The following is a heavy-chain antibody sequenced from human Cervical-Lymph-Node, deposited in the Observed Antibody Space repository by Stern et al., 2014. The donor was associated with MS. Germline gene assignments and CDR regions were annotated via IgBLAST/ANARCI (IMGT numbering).Heavy chain of an antibody. D-gene: IGHD2-15*01. CDR3: ARVVGSMDYFYGMDV. J-gene: IGHJ6*02. CDR1: GYRFTSYW. V-gene: IGHV5-51*03. Sequence: VQLVQSGAEVKKPGESLKISCKGSGYRFTSYWIGWVRQMPGKGLEWMGIIYPGDSDTRYSPSFQGQVTISADKSINTAYLQWSSLKASDTATFYCARVVGSMDYFYGMDVWGQGTTVTVSS. CDR2: IYPGDSDT.